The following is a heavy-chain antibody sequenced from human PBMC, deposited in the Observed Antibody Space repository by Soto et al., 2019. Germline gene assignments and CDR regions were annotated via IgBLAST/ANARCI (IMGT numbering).Heavy chain of an antibody. CDR2: MYGSGGT. V-gene: IGHV4-4*07. CDR1: GESISTYY. J-gene: IGHJ6*02. D-gene: IGHD1-1*01. Sequence: QVQLRESGPGLVKASETLSLTCTVSGESISTYYWSWIRQPDGKGLEWIVRMYGSGGTNYSPFLKSRVTTSEDTSKNQYSQKLNSVTAADTAVYYCARVLVERRHYFGMDVWGQGTTVIVSS. CDR3: ARVLVERRHYFGMDV.